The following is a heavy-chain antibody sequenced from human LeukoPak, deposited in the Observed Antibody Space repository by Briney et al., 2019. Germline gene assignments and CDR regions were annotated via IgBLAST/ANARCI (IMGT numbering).Heavy chain of an antibody. V-gene: IGHV4-34*01. CDR1: GGSFSGYY. Sequence: SETLSLTCAVYGGSFSGYYWSWVRQPPGKGLEWIGEIYHSGSTNYNPSLKSRVTISVDKSKNQFSLKLSSVTAADTAVYYCARRIAAAGNDAFDIWGQGTMVTVSS. J-gene: IGHJ3*02. CDR3: ARRIAAAGNDAFDI. CDR2: IYHSGST. D-gene: IGHD6-13*01.